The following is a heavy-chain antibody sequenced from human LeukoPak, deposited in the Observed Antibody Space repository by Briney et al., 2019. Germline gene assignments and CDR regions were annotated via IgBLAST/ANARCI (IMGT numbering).Heavy chain of an antibody. D-gene: IGHD6-19*01. CDR3: ARGSSDVYWYLDV. V-gene: IGHV4-59*02. Sequence: SETLSLTCTVSGDSVGAFYWSWLRQSPGTGLEWIGFIHYPASTAYNPSLKSRVTISLETSRNQLSLMLTSLTPADTAMYYCARGSSDVYWYLDVWGRGTLVTVSS. CDR2: IHYPAST. CDR1: GDSVGAFY. J-gene: IGHJ2*01.